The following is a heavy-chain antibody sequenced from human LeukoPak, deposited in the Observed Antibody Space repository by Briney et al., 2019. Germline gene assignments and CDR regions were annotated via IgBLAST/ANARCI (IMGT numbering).Heavy chain of an antibody. CDR3: ARGVHVDDAFDI. V-gene: IGHV1-2*02. D-gene: IGHD4/OR15-4a*01. CDR2: INPYSGGA. CDR1: GYTFTDYY. J-gene: IGHJ3*02. Sequence: ASVKVSCKASGYTFTDYYIHWVRQAPGQGLEWMGWINPYSGGANYAQKFQGRVTIIADESTSTAYMELSSLRSEDTAVYYCARGVHVDDAFDIWGQGTMVTVSS.